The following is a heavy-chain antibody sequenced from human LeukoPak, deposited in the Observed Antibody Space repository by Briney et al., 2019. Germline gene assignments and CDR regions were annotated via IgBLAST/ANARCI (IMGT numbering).Heavy chain of an antibody. D-gene: IGHD5-18*01. J-gene: IGHJ4*02. CDR3: ARDGGYTYGYFDY. V-gene: IGHV3-74*01. Sequence: PGGSLRLSCAASGFTFSDNRMHWVRQAPGKGLVWVSRINTEGSSTAYADSVKGRFTISRDNAKNTLYLQMNSLRAEDTAVYYCARDGGYTYGYFDYWGQGTLVTVSS. CDR1: GFTFSDNR. CDR2: INTEGSST.